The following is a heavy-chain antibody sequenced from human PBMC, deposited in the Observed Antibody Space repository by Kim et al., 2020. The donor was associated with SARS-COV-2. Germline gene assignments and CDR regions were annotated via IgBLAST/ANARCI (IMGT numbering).Heavy chain of an antibody. Sequence: GGSLRLSCAASGFTFNSYWMSWVRQAPGKGLEWVANIKQDGSEKYYVDSVKGRFTISRDNAKNSLYLQLNSLGAEDTAIYYCARFRRSSGFSVFDYWGQGTLVTVSS. V-gene: IGHV3-7*01. CDR1: GFTFNSYW. D-gene: IGHD6-19*01. J-gene: IGHJ4*02. CDR3: ARFRRSSGFSVFDY. CDR2: IKQDGSEK.